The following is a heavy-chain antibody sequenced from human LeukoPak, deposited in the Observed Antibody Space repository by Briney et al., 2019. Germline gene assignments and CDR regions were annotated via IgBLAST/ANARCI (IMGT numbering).Heavy chain of an antibody. V-gene: IGHV4-34*01. CDR1: GGSFSAYY. J-gene: IGHJ4*02. Sequence: SETLSLTCAVYGGSFSAYYWSWIRQPPGKGLEWIGEINHRGSTTYNPSLKSRVTISVDTSKNQFSLKLRSVTAADTAVYYCARHLRRIIRGDIIRSPFDYWGQGTLVTVSS. D-gene: IGHD3-10*01. CDR2: INHRGST. CDR3: ARHLRRIIRGDIIRSPFDY.